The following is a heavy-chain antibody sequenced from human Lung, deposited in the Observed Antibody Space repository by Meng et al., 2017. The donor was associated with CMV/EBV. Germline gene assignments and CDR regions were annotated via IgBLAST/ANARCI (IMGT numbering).Heavy chain of an antibody. CDR3: APITWVRGLLSMDV. CDR1: GFTFSNYW. D-gene: IGHD3-10*01. V-gene: IGHV3-74*01. Sequence: GGSXRLSCAASGFTFSNYWMHWLRQAPGKGLMWVSRINSDGSIRNYADSVKGRFTISRDNAKNTLYLEMNSLRAEDTAVYFCAPITWVRGLLSMDVWGQGXTVTVSS. CDR2: INSDGSIR. J-gene: IGHJ6*02.